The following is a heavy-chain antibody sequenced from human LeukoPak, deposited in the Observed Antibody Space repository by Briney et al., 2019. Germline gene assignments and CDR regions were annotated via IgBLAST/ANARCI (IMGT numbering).Heavy chain of an antibody. V-gene: IGHV3-48*01. CDR1: EFTFSSYS. J-gene: IGHJ6*02. CDR2: ITNSGNSK. Sequence: GGSLRLSCAASEFTFSSYSMNWVRQAPGKGLEWVSYITNSGNSKSYADSVKGRFTISRDNTKNSLYLQMNGLRAEDTAVYYCARDDTGTSYTYYGMDVWGQGTTVTVSS. D-gene: IGHD1/OR15-1a*01. CDR3: ARDDTGTSYTYYGMDV.